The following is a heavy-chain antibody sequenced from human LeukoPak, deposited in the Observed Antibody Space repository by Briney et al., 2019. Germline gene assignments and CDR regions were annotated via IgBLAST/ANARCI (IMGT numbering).Heavy chain of an antibody. CDR1: GGSISSYY. Sequence: SETLSLTCTVSGGSISSYYWNWIRQSPGKGLEWIGYIYYSGSTNYNPSLKSRVTMSVDTSKSQFSLELSSVTAADTAVYYCATYYYDGTGYYYRGSHIWGQGTMVSVSS. D-gene: IGHD3-22*01. V-gene: IGHV4-59*01. CDR2: IYYSGST. J-gene: IGHJ3*02. CDR3: ATYYYDGTGYYYRGSHI.